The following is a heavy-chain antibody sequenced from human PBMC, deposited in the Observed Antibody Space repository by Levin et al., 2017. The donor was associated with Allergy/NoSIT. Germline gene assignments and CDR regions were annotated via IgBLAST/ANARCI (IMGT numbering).Heavy chain of an antibody. CDR3: VRDYLDLYYYYGMDV. CDR2: IYYSGST. J-gene: IGHJ6*02. V-gene: IGHV4-39*07. CDR1: GGFISSSSYY. Sequence: SETLSLTCTVSGGFISSSSYYWGWIRQPPGKGLEWIGSIYYSGSTFYNSSLKSRVTISVDTSKNQFSLKLSSVTAADTAVYYCVRDYLDLYYYYGMDVWGQGTTVTVS.